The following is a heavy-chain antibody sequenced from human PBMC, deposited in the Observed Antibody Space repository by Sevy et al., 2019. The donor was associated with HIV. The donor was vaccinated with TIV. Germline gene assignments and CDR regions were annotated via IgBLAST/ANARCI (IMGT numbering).Heavy chain of an antibody. V-gene: IGHV3-53*01. CDR2: IYSGGNK. Sequence: GVSLRLSCTVSGFTVSNNYMSWVRQAPGKGLEWVSVIYSGGNKYYADSVKGRFTISRDNSKNTLYLQMNSLTAEDTAIYYCARAYTVTSMDVWGKGTTVTVSS. CDR3: ARAYTVTSMDV. D-gene: IGHD4-17*01. J-gene: IGHJ6*04. CDR1: GFTVSNNY.